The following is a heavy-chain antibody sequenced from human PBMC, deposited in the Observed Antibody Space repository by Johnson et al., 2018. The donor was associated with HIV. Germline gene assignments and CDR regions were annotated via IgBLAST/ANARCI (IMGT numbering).Heavy chain of an antibody. CDR1: GFTFSSYW. Sequence: VQLVESGGGLVQPGGSLRLSCAASGFTFSSYWMHWVRQAPGKGLVWVSRINSDGSSTSYADSVKGRFTISSDNAKNTLYLQMNSLRAEDTAVYYCARDSSGYLLADAFDIWGQGTMVTVSS. CDR2: INSDGSST. V-gene: IGHV3-74*01. CDR3: ARDSSGYLLADAFDI. J-gene: IGHJ3*02. D-gene: IGHD3-22*01.